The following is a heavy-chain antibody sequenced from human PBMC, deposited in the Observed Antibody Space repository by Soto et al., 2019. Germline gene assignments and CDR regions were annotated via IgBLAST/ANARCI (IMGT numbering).Heavy chain of an antibody. CDR2: IYYSGST. V-gene: IGHV4-39*01. CDR3: ATNYAYYYYYGMDV. J-gene: IGHJ6*02. CDR1: GGSISSSRYY. Sequence: LSLTCTVSGGSISSSRYYWGWIRQPPGKGLEWIGSIYYSGSTYYNPSLKSRVTISVDTSKNQFSLKLSSVTAADTAVYYCATNYAYYYYYGMDVWGQGTTVTVSS. D-gene: IGHD4-4*01.